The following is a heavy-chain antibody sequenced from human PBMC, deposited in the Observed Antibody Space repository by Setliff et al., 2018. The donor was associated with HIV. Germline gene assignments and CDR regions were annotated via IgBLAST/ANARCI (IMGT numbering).Heavy chain of an antibody. V-gene: IGHV3-21*01. Sequence: PGGSLRLSCVVSGFDFASFLIHWVRQAPGKGLEWVASISRDNFVRFYADSVRGRFNVSRDNAQKSLFLQMNSLKADDTAFYYCAREAPIHGVTYGFPHFDYWGQGALVTVSS. CDR2: ISRDNFVR. D-gene: IGHD3-10*01. J-gene: IGHJ4*02. CDR3: AREAPIHGVTYGFPHFDY. CDR1: GFDFASFL.